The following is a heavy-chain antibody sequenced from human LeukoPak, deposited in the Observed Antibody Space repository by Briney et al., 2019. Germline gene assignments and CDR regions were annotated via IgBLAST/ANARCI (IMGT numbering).Heavy chain of an antibody. Sequence: GGSLRLSCVASGFTLDDYAMHWVRQAPGKGLEWVSVISWDGGSTYYADSVKGRFTISRDNSKNTLYLQMNSLRAEDTAVYYCAKDRGFGVFFQYYFDYWGQGTLVTVSS. CDR1: GFTLDDYA. J-gene: IGHJ4*02. D-gene: IGHD3-10*01. CDR2: ISWDGGST. CDR3: AKDRGFGVFFQYYFDY. V-gene: IGHV3-43D*03.